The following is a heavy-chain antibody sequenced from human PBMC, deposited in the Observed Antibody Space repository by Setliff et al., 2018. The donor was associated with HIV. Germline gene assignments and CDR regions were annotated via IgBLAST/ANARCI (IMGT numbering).Heavy chain of an antibody. CDR2: IIPIFGSP. CDR1: GDTFSSYA. J-gene: IGHJ6*03. V-gene: IGHV1-69*06. CDR3: ARDVYYYFYMDV. Sequence: SVKVSCKASGDTFSSYASSWVRQAPGQGLEWMGRIIPIFGSPNYAQKFQGRVTITADKSTSTACMELSSLRSEDTAVYYCARDVYYYFYMDVWGKGTTVTVSS.